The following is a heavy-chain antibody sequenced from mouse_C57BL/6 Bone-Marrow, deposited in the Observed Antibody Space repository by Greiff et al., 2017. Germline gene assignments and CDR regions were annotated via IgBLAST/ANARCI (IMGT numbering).Heavy chain of an antibody. Sequence: QVQLQQPGAELVRPGTSVKLSCKASGYTFTSYWMHWVKQRPGQGLEWIGVIDPSDSYTNYNQKFKGKATLTVDTSSSTAYMQLSSLTSEDSAVYCCARHGDYDYWCFDVWGTGTTVTVSS. CDR1: GYTFTSYW. CDR3: ARHGDYDYWCFDV. V-gene: IGHV1-59*01. D-gene: IGHD2-13*01. J-gene: IGHJ1*03. CDR2: IDPSDSYT.